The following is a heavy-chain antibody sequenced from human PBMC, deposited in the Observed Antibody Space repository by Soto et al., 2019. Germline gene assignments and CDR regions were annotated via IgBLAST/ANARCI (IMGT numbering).Heavy chain of an antibody. CDR2: ISAYNGNT. CDR1: GYTFTSYG. V-gene: IGHV1-18*04. Sequence: QVQLVQSGAEVKKPGASVKVSCKASGYTFTSYGISWVRQAPGQGLEWMGWISAYNGNTNYAQKLQGRVTMTTDTSTSTAYMALRSRRSDDTAVYYCASLCAPYCGGDPGGDWGQGTLVTVSS. CDR3: ASLCAPYCGGDPGGD. D-gene: IGHD2-21*02. J-gene: IGHJ4*02.